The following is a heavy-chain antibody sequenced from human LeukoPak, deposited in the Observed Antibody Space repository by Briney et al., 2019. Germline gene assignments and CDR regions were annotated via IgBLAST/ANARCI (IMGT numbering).Heavy chain of an antibody. V-gene: IGHV1-2*02. Sequence: GASVKISCKAPGYTFSGYYMHWVRQAPGQGLEWMGWINPNTGDTKYAQKFQGRVTMTRDTSLSTAYMELSRLRSDDTAVYFCARDMWQQFDWFDPWGQGTLVTVSS. CDR2: INPNTGDT. J-gene: IGHJ5*02. CDR1: GYTFSGYY. D-gene: IGHD6-13*01. CDR3: ARDMWQQFDWFDP.